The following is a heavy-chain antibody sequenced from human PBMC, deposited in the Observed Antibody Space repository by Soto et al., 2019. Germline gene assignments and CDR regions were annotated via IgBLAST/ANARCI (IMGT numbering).Heavy chain of an antibody. V-gene: IGHV4-31*03. CDR1: DGSISSGGYY. CDR3: GSSLAY. Sequence: PSKTLSLTCTVSDGSISSGGYYWSLIRQHPEKGLEWIGYIYYSGSTYYNPSLKSRLTISVDTSKNQFSLKLSSVTAADTDVDYCGSSLAYWGQGTLVPVSS. CDR2: IYYSGST. J-gene: IGHJ1*01.